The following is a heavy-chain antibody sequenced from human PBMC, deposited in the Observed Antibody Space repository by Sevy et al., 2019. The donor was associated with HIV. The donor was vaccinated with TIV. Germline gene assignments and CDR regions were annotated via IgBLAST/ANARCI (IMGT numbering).Heavy chain of an antibody. V-gene: IGHV3-21*01. D-gene: IGHD2-15*01. CDR1: GFTFSSYA. J-gene: IGHJ4*02. CDR2: INATSSNI. Sequence: GGSLRLSCAASGFTFSSYAMNWVRQAPGKGLEWVSSINATSSNIYYADSVKGRFTISRDNAENSLYLQMNSVRAEDTAVYYCARDLFSGGNTVYGDWGQGTLVTVSS. CDR3: ARDLFSGGNTVYGD.